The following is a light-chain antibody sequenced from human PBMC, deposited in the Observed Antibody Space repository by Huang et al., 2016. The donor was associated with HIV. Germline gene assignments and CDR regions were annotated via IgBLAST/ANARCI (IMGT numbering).Light chain of an antibody. CDR1: QNITKS. CDR2: TVS. CDR3: QQSFSVPRT. J-gene: IGKJ1*01. Sequence: DIQMTQSPPSLSASVADRVTFTCRADQNITKSLNWYQQKPGKAPKLRIYTVSTLESGVPSRFSGSGSGSRFTLNIGNLQPEDFATYYCQQSFSVPRTFG. V-gene: IGKV1-39*01.